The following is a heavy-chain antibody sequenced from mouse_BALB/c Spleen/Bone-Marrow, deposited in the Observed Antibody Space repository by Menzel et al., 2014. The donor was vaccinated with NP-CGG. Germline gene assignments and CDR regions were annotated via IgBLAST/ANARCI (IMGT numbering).Heavy chain of an antibody. V-gene: IGHV14-3*02. CDR2: IDPANGIT. J-gene: IGHJ3*01. CDR1: GFNIKDTF. D-gene: IGHD1-1*01. CDR3: AAYYYGRGGFAY. Sequence: EVQLQQSGAELVKPGASVKLSCTASGFNIKDTFMHWVKQRPEQGLEWIGRIDPANGITKYDPKFQGKATITADTSSNTAYLQLSSLTSEDTAVYYCAAYYYGRGGFAYWGQGTLVTVPA.